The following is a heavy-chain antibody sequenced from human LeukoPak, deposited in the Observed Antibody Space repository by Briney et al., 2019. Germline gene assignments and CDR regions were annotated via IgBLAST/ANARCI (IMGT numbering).Heavy chain of an antibody. V-gene: IGHV3-48*03. Sequence: PGGSLRLSCAASGFTFSSYEMNWVRQAPGKGLEWVAYIGSSGSTIYYADSVKGRFTISRDNAKKSLYLQMNSLRAEDTAVYYCARGARPVAMRNYFDYWGQGTLVTVSS. CDR3: ARGARPVAMRNYFDY. CDR2: IGSSGSTI. J-gene: IGHJ4*02. CDR1: GFTFSSYE. D-gene: IGHD2-2*01.